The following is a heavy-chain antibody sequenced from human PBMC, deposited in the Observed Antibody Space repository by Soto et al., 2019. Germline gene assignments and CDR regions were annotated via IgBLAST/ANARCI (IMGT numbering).Heavy chain of an antibody. CDR2: IYHSGST. V-gene: IGHV4-30-2*01. CDR3: VRESTTSGPNWFDT. Sequence: SETLSLTCSVSGGTINSGDYFWSWIRQPPGKGLEWIAYIYHSGSTYYNPSLKSRVTISVDRSENQFSLKLTSVTAADTAVYYCVRESTTSGPNWFDTWGPGILVTVSS. J-gene: IGHJ5*02. CDR1: GGTINSGDYF. D-gene: IGHD1-1*01.